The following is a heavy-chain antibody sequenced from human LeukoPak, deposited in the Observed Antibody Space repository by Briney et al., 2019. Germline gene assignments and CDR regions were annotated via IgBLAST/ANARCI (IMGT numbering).Heavy chain of an antibody. CDR1: GITFSGYD. CDR3: ARGIGNYYDSGASDC. V-gene: IGHV3-13*04. J-gene: IGHJ4*02. CDR2: IGTAGDT. D-gene: IGHD3-10*01. Sequence: GGSLRLSCAASGITFSGYDMHWVRQATGKGLEWVSGIGTAGDTYYAGSVKGRLTISREDAKNSLYLQMNSLRAGDTAVYYCARGIGNYYDSGASDCWGQGTLVTVSS.